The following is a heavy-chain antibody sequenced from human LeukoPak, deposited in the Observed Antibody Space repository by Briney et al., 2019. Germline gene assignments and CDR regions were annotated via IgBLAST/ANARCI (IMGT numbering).Heavy chain of an antibody. J-gene: IGHJ6*02. V-gene: IGHV3-74*01. Sequence: GGSLRLSCGVCGFTFSNHYMHWVRQAPGKGLVSVSRIDPNGRYTSYADSVKGRFTISRDNAKNTLYLQMNTLGAEDTALYYCVRGSTDWNGMDVWGQGTTVTVSS. CDR1: GFTFSNHY. CDR2: IDPNGRYT. CDR3: VRGSTDWNGMDV. D-gene: IGHD6-19*01.